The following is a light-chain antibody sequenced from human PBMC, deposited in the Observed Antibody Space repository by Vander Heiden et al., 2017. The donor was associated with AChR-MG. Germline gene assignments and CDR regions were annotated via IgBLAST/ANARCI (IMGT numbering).Light chain of an antibody. CDR3: QQYKNWPQYT. J-gene: IGKJ1*01. Sequence: EIVMTQSPATLSVSPGERATLSCRASQSVSSNLAWYQQKPGQAPRLLIYGASTRATGIPARFSGSGSGTEFTLTISSRQSEDFAVYYCQQYKNWPQYTFGQGTKVEIK. CDR1: QSVSSN. V-gene: IGKV3-15*01. CDR2: GAS.